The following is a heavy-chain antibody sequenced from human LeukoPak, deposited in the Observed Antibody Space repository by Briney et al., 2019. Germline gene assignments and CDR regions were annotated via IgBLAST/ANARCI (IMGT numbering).Heavy chain of an antibody. CDR2: ISSSSSYI. Sequence: PGGSLRLSCAASGFTFSSYSMNWVRQAPGKGLEWVSSISSSSSYIYYADSVKGRFTISRDNAKDSLYLQMNSLRAEDTAVYYCTSGPSQAFDIWGQGTMVIVSS. CDR1: GFTFSSYS. CDR3: TSGPSQAFDI. V-gene: IGHV3-21*01. J-gene: IGHJ3*02.